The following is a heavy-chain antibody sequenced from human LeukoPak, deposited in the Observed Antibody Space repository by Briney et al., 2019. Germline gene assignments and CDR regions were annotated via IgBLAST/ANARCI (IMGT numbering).Heavy chain of an antibody. Sequence: ASVKVSCKSSGYTFTIYDINWVRQATGQGLEWMGWMNPNSGNTGYAQKFQGRVTITRNTSISTAYMELSSLRSEDTAVYYCARGLWASSGYYELWGQGTLVTVSS. J-gene: IGHJ4*02. D-gene: IGHD3-22*01. CDR1: GYTFTIYD. V-gene: IGHV1-8*03. CDR2: MNPNSGNT. CDR3: ARGLWASSGYYEL.